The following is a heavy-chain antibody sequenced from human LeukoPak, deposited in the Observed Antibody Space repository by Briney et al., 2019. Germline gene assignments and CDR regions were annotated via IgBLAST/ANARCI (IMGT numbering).Heavy chain of an antibody. CDR1: GYTFTSYG. CDR2: ISAYNGNT. J-gene: IGHJ3*02. Sequence: ASVKVSCKASGYTFTSYGISWVRQAPGQGLEWMGWISAYNGNTNYAQKLQGRVTMTTDTSTSTAYMELRSLRSDDTAVYYCARMWEARQSYGAFDIWGQGTMVTVSS. CDR3: ARMWEARQSYGAFDI. D-gene: IGHD1-26*01. V-gene: IGHV1-18*01.